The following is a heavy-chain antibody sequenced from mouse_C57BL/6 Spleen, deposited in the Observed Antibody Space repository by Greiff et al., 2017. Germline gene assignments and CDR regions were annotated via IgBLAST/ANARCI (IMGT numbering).Heavy chain of an antibody. CDR3: ARRGYGEFTY. Sequence: EVKLQESGPELVKPGASVKMSCKASGYTFTDYNMHWVKQSHGKSLEWIGYINPNNGGTSYNQKFKGKATLTVNKSSSTAYMELRSLTSEDSAVYYCARRGYGEFTYWGQGTLVTVSA. V-gene: IGHV1-22*01. CDR2: INPNNGGT. D-gene: IGHD2-2*01. CDR1: GYTFTDYN. J-gene: IGHJ3*01.